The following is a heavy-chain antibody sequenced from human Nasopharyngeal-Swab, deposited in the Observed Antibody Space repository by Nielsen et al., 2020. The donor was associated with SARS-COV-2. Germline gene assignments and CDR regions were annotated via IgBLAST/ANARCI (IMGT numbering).Heavy chain of an antibody. CDR1: GFTFSSYE. CDR2: ISSTTPYI. D-gene: IGHD1-7*01. Sequence: GESLKISCAASGFTFSSYEMNWVRQAPGKGLEWLSSISSTTPYIYYADSVKGRFTISRDNAKNSLYLQMNFLRVEDTAMYYCARDTGGPPNYFDPWGQGTLVTDSS. CDR3: ARDTGGPPNYFDP. V-gene: IGHV3-21*01. J-gene: IGHJ5*02.